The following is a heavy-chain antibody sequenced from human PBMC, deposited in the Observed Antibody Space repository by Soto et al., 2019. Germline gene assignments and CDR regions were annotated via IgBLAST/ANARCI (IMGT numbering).Heavy chain of an antibody. CDR3: VKGHSDSYYYFDY. V-gene: IGHV3-23*01. D-gene: IGHD3-22*01. CDR2: ISGSGGST. CDR1: GFTFSSYG. Sequence: PGGSLTLSCPASGFTFSSYGMHWVRQAPGKGLEWVSAISGSGGSTYYADSVKGRFTISRDNSKNTLYLQMNSLRVEDTALYYCVKGHSDSYYYFDYWGQGALVTVSS. J-gene: IGHJ4*02.